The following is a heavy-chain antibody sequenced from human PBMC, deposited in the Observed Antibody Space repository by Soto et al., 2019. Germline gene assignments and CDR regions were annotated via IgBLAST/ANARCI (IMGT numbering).Heavy chain of an antibody. Sequence: SETLSLTCTVSGGSVSSGSYYWSWIRQPPGKGLEWIGYIYYSGSTNYNPSLKSRVTISVDTSKNQFSLQLKFVTPEDTAVYYCVRGIGYIDSWGHGTLVTVSS. CDR1: GGSVSSGSYY. J-gene: IGHJ5*01. D-gene: IGHD3-3*01. CDR2: IYYSGST. CDR3: VRGIGYIDS. V-gene: IGHV4-61*01.